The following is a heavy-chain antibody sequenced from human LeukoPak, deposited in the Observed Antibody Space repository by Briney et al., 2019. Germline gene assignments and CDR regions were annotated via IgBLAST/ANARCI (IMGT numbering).Heavy chain of an antibody. CDR2: IKQDGSEK. CDR1: GFTFTTYW. Sequence: GGSLRLSCAASGFTFTTYWLNWVRQAPGKGLEWVANIKQDGSEKYYVDSVKGRFTISGDNAKNSLYLQMNSLRAEDTAVYYCARLLWFGGFFQHWGQGTLVTVSS. V-gene: IGHV3-7*05. D-gene: IGHD3-10*01. J-gene: IGHJ1*01. CDR3: ARLLWFGGFFQH.